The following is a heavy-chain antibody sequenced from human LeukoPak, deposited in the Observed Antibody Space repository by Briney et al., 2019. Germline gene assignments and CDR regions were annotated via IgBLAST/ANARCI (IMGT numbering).Heavy chain of an antibody. D-gene: IGHD5-18*01. Sequence: ASVKVSCKASGYTFTSYDINWVRQATGQGLEWMGWMNPNSGNTGYAQKFQGRVTMTRNTSISTAYMELSSLRSEDTAVYYCARAPAMVANYFDYWGQGTLVTVSS. CDR1: GYTFTSYD. J-gene: IGHJ4*02. CDR2: MNPNSGNT. V-gene: IGHV1-8*01. CDR3: ARAPAMVANYFDY.